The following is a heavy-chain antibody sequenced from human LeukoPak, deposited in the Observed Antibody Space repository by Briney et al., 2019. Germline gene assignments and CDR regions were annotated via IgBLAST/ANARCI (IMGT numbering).Heavy chain of an antibody. V-gene: IGHV1-24*01. CDR1: GYTLTELS. J-gene: IGHJ4*02. D-gene: IGHD2-15*01. CDR2: FDPEDGET. CDR3: ARDLSYCSGGSCHHLGY. Sequence: ASVKVSCKVSGYTLTELSMHWVRQAPGKGLEWMGGFDPEDGETIYAQKFQGRVTMTRDTSTSTVYMELSSLRSEDTAVYYCARDLSYCSGGSCHHLGYWGQGTLVTVSS.